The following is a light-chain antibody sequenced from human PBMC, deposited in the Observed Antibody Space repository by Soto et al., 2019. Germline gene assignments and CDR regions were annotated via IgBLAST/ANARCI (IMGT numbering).Light chain of an antibody. CDR1: QSISSW. V-gene: IGKV1-5*01. J-gene: IGKJ1*01. CDR2: DVS. CDR3: QQYDSYSRT. Sequence: DIQMTQSPSTLSASVGDRVTITCRASQSISSWLAWFQQKPGKAPKLLIYDVSSLESGVPSRFNGSGSGTEFTLSISSLQPDDFATYYCQQYDSYSRTFGQGTKVDIK.